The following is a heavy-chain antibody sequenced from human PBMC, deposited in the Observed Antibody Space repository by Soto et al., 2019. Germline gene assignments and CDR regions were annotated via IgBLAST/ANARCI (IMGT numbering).Heavy chain of an antibody. V-gene: IGHV4-59*01. CDR2: VSYLGDT. J-gene: IGHJ3*02. CDR3: ASAGAGRAPISI. Sequence: SETLSLTCNISGGSISTYYWTWVRQSPGKGLEWIGYVSYLGDTNYNPSLKSRVTISVDTPKNQFSLNLGSVTAADTAMYYCASAGAGRAPISIWGPGTVVTVSS. CDR1: GGSISTYY. D-gene: IGHD6-13*01.